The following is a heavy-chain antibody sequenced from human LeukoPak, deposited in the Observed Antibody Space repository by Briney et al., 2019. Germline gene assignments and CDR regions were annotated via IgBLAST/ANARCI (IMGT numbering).Heavy chain of an antibody. D-gene: IGHD3-22*01. Sequence: PSETLSLTCTVSGASISGYYWTWIRQPPGKGLEWIGYIYYSGSTYYNPSLKSRVTISVDTSKNQFSLKLSSVTAADTAVYYCARGGDYYDSSGYFYWGQGTLVTVSS. CDR2: IYYSGST. V-gene: IGHV4-59*06. CDR3: ARGGDYYDSSGYFY. J-gene: IGHJ4*02. CDR1: GASISGYY.